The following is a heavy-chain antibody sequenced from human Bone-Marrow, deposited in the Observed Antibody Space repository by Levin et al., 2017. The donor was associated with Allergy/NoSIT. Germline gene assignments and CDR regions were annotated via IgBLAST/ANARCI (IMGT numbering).Heavy chain of an antibody. J-gene: IGHJ4*02. D-gene: IGHD2-15*01. CDR1: GGSITDYY. CDR3: ARHDRRSVRLAIGGFDY. Sequence: GSLRLSCTVSGGSITDYYWSWVRQPPGKGLEWIGYIYSSGNTKYNPSLKSRVTISVDTSKNRFSLKLSSMTAADTAVYYCARHDRRSVRLAIGGFDYWGQGTLVTVSS. CDR2: IYSSGNT. V-gene: IGHV4-59*08.